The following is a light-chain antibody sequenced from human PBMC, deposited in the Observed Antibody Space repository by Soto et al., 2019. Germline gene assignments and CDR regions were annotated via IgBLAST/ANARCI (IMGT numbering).Light chain of an antibody. CDR2: DAS. Sequence: EIVLTQSPATLSLSPGERATLSCRASQSVSYYLAWYQQKPGQSPRLLIYDASNRATGIPARFSGSGSGTDFTLTISSLEPEDFAVYYCQQRSDWPSAFGGGTKVDIK. CDR1: QSVSYY. J-gene: IGKJ4*01. V-gene: IGKV3-11*01. CDR3: QQRSDWPSA.